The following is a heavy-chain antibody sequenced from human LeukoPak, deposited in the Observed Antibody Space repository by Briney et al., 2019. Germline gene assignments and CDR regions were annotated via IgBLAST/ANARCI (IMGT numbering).Heavy chain of an antibody. CDR1: GGTFSSYA. Sequence: SVKVSCKASGGTFSSYAISWVRQAPGQGLEWMGGIIPIFGTANYAQKFQGRVTITTDESTSTAYMELSSLRSEDTAVYYCAGPMVPQGYYYYMDVWGKGTTVTVSS. D-gene: IGHD3-10*01. V-gene: IGHV1-69*05. CDR3: AGPMVPQGYYYYMDV. CDR2: IIPIFGTA. J-gene: IGHJ6*03.